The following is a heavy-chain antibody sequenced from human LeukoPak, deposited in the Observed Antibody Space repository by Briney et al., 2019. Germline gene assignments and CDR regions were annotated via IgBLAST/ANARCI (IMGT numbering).Heavy chain of an antibody. CDR1: GYTFSGYY. Sequence: ASVKVSCKASGYTFSGYYMHWVRQAPGQGLEWVGWINPNSGGTNYAQKFQGRVTMTRDTSISTAYMELSRLRFDDTAVYYCARNKEGKSLDYWGQGTLVTVSS. V-gene: IGHV1-2*02. CDR2: INPNSGGT. CDR3: ARNKEGKSLDY. J-gene: IGHJ4*02.